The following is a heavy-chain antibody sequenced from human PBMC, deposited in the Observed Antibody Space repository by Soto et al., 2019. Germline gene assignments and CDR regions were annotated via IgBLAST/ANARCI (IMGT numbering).Heavy chain of an antibody. Sequence: QVQLQESGPRLVEASQTLSLTCTVSNASITSSGYYWSWVRQPPGKRLEWIGYIYHSGSTFYSPSLQRRLTMSVDTSKNQFSLTLRSVPAADTAVYHCARMSGTYYVPDYWGQGTLVTVSS. CDR2: IYHSGST. D-gene: IGHD1-26*01. V-gene: IGHV4-31*03. CDR3: ARMSGTYYVPDY. J-gene: IGHJ4*02. CDR1: NASITSSGYY.